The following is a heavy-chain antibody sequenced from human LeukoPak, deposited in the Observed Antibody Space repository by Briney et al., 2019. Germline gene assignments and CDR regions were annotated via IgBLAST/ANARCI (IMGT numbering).Heavy chain of an antibody. D-gene: IGHD3-10*01. J-gene: IGHJ4*02. Sequence: AGSLRLSCAASGFTFSNAWMSWVRQAPGKGLEWVGRIKSKTDGGTTDYAAPVKGRFTISRDDSKNTLYLQMNSLKTEDTAVYYCTSGGSGSYPPLDYWGQGTLVTVSS. V-gene: IGHV3-15*01. CDR3: TSGGSGSYPPLDY. CDR1: GFTFSNAW. CDR2: IKSKTDGGTT.